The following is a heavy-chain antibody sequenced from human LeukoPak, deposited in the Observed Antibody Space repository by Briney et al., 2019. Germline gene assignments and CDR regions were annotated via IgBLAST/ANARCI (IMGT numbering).Heavy chain of an antibody. CDR1: GFTFDDYA. CDR2: ISWNSGSI. V-gene: IGHV3-9*01. CDR3: AKEGLYYGMDV. Sequence: GGSLRLSCAASGFTFDDYAMHWVRQAPGKGLEWVSGISWNSGSIGYADSVKGRFTISRDNAKNSLYLQMNSLRAEDTALYYCAKEGLYYGMDVWGQGTTVTVSS. J-gene: IGHJ6*02.